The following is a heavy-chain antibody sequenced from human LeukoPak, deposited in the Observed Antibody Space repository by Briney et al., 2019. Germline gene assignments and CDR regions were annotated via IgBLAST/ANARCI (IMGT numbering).Heavy chain of an antibody. CDR1: GYTLTELS. Sequence: GPVKVSCKVSGYTLTELSMHWVRQAPGKGLEWMGGFDPEDGETIYAQKFQGRVTMTEDISTDTAYMELSSLRSEDTAVYYCATEPPRTTGTTRGAFDIWGQGTMVTVSS. J-gene: IGHJ3*02. CDR2: FDPEDGET. CDR3: ATEPPRTTGTTRGAFDI. V-gene: IGHV1-24*01. D-gene: IGHD1-1*01.